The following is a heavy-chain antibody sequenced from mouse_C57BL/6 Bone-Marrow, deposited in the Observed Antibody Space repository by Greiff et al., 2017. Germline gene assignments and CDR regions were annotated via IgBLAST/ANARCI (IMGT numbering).Heavy chain of an antibody. CDR2: IYPRSGNT. D-gene: IGHD2-4*01. Sequence: QVQLQQSGAELARPGASVKLSCKASGYTFTSYGISWVKQRTGQGLEWIGEIYPRSGNTYYNEKFKGKATLTADKSSSTAYMELRSLTSEDSAVYFCAREDYDKMAWLAYWGQGTLVTVSA. CDR1: GYTFTSYG. V-gene: IGHV1-81*01. CDR3: AREDYDKMAWLAY. J-gene: IGHJ3*01.